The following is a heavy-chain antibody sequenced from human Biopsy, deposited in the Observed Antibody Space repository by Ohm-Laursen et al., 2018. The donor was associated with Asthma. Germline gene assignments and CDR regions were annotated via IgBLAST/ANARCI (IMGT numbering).Heavy chain of an antibody. V-gene: IGHV3-30*18. Sequence: SLRLSCAASGFTFSSSAMSWVRQAPGKGLEWVAVISYDGNHKFYEDSVKGRFTISRDNSKNTLYLQMNSLRTEDTAVYYCAKRRGCSGHDNDYWGQGTLVIVSS. CDR2: ISYDGNHK. D-gene: IGHD5-12*01. CDR1: GFTFSSSA. J-gene: IGHJ4*02. CDR3: AKRRGCSGHDNDY.